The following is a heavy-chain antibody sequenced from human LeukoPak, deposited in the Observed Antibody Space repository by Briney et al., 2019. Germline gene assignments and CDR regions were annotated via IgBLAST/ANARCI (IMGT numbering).Heavy chain of an antibody. CDR2: INWAGSNT. J-gene: IGHJ4*02. CDR1: ITDYG. D-gene: IGHD6-13*01. CDR3: VKDVSSNWYSFDQ. V-gene: IGHV3-20*04. Sequence: SGRSLRLSCAGIITDYGMSWVRHVPGKGLEWVAGINWAGSNTHYAESVRGRFTISRDFAENSLYLQMNSLRDEDTAFYYCVKDVSSNWYSFDQWGQGTLVTVSS.